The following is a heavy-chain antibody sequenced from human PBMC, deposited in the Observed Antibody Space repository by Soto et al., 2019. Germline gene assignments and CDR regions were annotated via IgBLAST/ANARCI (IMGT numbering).Heavy chain of an antibody. CDR1: GYSFTSDW. Sequence: GESLKISCNGSGYSFTSDWISWVRQMPGKGLEWMGRIDPSDSYTNYSPSFQGHVTISADKSISTAYLQWSSLKASDTAMYYCARSSSSWSEFDPWGQGTLVTVSS. CDR2: IDPSDSYT. D-gene: IGHD6-13*01. J-gene: IGHJ5*02. V-gene: IGHV5-10-1*01. CDR3: ARSSSSWSEFDP.